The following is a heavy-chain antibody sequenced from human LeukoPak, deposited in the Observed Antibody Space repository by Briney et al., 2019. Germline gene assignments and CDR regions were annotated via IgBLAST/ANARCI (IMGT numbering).Heavy chain of an antibody. J-gene: IGHJ4*02. V-gene: IGHV4-39*01. CDR1: GGSISSSSYY. CDR2: IYYSGST. D-gene: IGHD3-22*01. CDR3: ARSNYDSSY. Sequence: SETLSLTCTVSGGSISSSSYYWGWIRQPPGKGLEWIGSIYYSGSTYYNPSLKSRVIISVDTSKNQFSLKLSSVTAADTAVYYCARSNYDSSYWGQGTLVTVSS.